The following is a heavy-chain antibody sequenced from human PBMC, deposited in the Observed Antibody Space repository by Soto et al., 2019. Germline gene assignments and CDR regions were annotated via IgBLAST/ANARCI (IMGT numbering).Heavy chain of an antibody. V-gene: IGHV1-46*01. Sequence: GASVKVSCKASGYTFTSYYMHWVRQAPGQGLEWMGIINPSGGSTSYAQKFQGRVTMTRDTSTSTVYMELSSLRSEDTAVYYCARGPVDHYDSSGYYQGGFDYWGQGTLVTVSS. CDR2: INPSGGST. D-gene: IGHD3-22*01. J-gene: IGHJ4*02. CDR3: ARGPVDHYDSSGYYQGGFDY. CDR1: GYTFTSYY.